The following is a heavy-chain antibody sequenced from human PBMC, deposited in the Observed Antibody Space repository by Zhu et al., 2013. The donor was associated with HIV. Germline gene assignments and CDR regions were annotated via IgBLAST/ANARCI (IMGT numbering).Heavy chain of an antibody. J-gene: IGHJ6*02. V-gene: IGHV1-69*01. D-gene: IGHD4-17*01. CDR3: ARAYLDYGDPLDYYGMDV. CDR2: IIPIFGTR. CDR1: GGTISNYS. Sequence: QVLLVQSGAELKKPGTSVKVSCKASGGTISNYSITWVRQAPGQGLEWMGGIIPIFGTRNYPQKFQGRVTITADESTNTAYMELSSLRSEDTAVYYCARAYLDYGDPLDYYGMDVWGQGTTVTVSS.